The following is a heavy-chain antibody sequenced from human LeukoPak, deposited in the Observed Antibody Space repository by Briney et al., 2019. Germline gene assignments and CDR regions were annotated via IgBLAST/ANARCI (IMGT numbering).Heavy chain of an antibody. CDR1: GFTFSSYG. Sequence: PGRSLRLSCAAAGFTFSSYGMHWVRQAPGKGLEWVGVVWYDGSNKYYADSVKGRFTISRDNSKNTLYLQMNRLSAEDTAVYYCARGIGMVVAATVDYWGQGTLVTVSS. D-gene: IGHD2-15*01. CDR2: VWYDGSNK. J-gene: IGHJ4*02. V-gene: IGHV3-33*01. CDR3: ARGIGMVVAATVDY.